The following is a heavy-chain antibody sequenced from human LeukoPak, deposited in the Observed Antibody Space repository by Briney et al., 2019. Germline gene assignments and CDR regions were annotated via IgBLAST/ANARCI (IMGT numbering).Heavy chain of an antibody. J-gene: IGHJ4*02. Sequence: GGSLRLSCAVSGFTFSSDRMSWVREAPGKGLERVSSISSSSSYIYYADSVKSRFTISSDNAKNSMYLQMNSLRVEDTAVYYCARLAYCSSTSCYKRLDYWGQGTLVTVPS. CDR2: ISSSSSYI. D-gene: IGHD2-2*02. V-gene: IGHV3-21*01. CDR1: GFTFSSDR. CDR3: ARLAYCSSTSCYKRLDY.